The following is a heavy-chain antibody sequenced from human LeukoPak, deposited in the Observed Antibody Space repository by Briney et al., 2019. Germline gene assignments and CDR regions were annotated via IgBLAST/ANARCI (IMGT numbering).Heavy chain of an antibody. CDR2: FDPEDGET. CDR1: GYTFTGYY. Sequence: ASVKVSCKASGYTFTGYYMHWVRQAPGQGLEWMGGFDPEDGETIYAQKFQGRVTMTEDTSTDTAYMEMSSLRSEDTAVYYCATDLLFITMVRGVIFDYWGQGTLVTVSS. V-gene: IGHV1-24*01. D-gene: IGHD3-10*01. CDR3: ATDLLFITMVRGVIFDY. J-gene: IGHJ4*02.